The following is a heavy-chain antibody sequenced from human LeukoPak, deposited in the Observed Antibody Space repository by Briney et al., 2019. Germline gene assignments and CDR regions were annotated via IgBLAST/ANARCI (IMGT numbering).Heavy chain of an antibody. D-gene: IGHD6-19*01. CDR2: IFHSGTT. CDR3: GRDRSVPGTSRWFDP. Sequence: SGTLSLTCAVSGDSISSSNWWSWVRQPPGKGLEWIGEIFHSGTTNYTPSLKSRVTILVDKSKKQLSLKLTSVTAPDTPLYNSGRDRSVPGTSRWFDPWGQGTLVTVSS. J-gene: IGHJ5*02. CDR1: GDSISSSNW. V-gene: IGHV4-4*02.